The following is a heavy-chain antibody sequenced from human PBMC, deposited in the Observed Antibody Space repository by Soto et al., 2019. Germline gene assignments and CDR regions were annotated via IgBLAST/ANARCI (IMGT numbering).Heavy chain of an antibody. D-gene: IGHD3-10*01. V-gene: IGHV1-18*01. Sequence: QVQLVQSGAEVKKPGASVKVSCKASGYTFTSYGISWVRQAPGQGLEWMGWISAYNGNTNYAQKLQGRGTMTTDTSTSTAYMELRSLRSDDTAVYYCARDSNFGERAYYYGMDVWGQGTTVTVSS. CDR2: ISAYNGNT. CDR1: GYTFTSYG. J-gene: IGHJ6*02. CDR3: ARDSNFGERAYYYGMDV.